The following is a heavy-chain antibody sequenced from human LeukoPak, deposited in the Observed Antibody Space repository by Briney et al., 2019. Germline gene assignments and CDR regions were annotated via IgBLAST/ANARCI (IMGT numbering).Heavy chain of an antibody. J-gene: IGHJ4*02. V-gene: IGHV4-34*01. D-gene: IGHD1-26*01. CDR3: AGSRAGGAVH. CDR1: GGSYSGNY. Sequence: SETLSLTCVVSGGSYSGNYWNWIRQSPGKGLEWVGEINHSGSTNYNPSLKSRVTISLDTSKKQSSLKLNSVTAADTAVYYCAGSRAGGAVHWGQGTLVTVSS. CDR2: INHSGST.